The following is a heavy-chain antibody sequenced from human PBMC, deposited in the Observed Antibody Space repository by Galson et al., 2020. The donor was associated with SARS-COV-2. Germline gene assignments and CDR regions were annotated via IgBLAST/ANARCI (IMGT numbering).Heavy chain of an antibody. Sequence: SETMSLTCTVSGGSISSYYWSWIRQPPGKGLEWIGHIYYSGSTSYNPSPKSRVTLSVDTSKNQFSLKLRSVTAADTAVYYCARVDCSGGSCYYYAFDIWGQGTMVTVSS. J-gene: IGHJ3*02. V-gene: IGHV4-59*13. CDR3: ARVDCSGGSCYYYAFDI. CDR1: GGSISSYY. D-gene: IGHD2-15*01. CDR2: IYYSGST.